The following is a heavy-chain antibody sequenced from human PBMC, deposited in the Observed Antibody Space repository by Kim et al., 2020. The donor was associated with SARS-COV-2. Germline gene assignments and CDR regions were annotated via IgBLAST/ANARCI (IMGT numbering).Heavy chain of an antibody. CDR2: ISFDGSNK. CDR1: GFTFSTYG. V-gene: IGHV3-33*05. CDR3: AREMGVRGVFLWGMDV. D-gene: IGHD3-10*01. Sequence: GGSLRLSCAASGFTFSTYGMHWVRQAPGKGLEWVAVISFDGSNKYYADSVKGRFTISRDNSKNTLYLQMNSLRAEDTAVYYCAREMGVRGVFLWGMDVWGQGTTVTVSS. J-gene: IGHJ6*02.